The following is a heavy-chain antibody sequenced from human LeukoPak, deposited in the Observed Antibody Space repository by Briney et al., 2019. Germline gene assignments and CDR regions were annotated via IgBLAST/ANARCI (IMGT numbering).Heavy chain of an antibody. V-gene: IGHV4-59*12. CDR3: ARGWRALDY. Sequence: PSETLSLTCTVSGGSISSYYWSWIRQPPGKGLEWIGYIYYSGSTNYNPSLKSRVTISVDTSKNQFSLQLNSVTPEDTAVYYCARGWRALDYWGQGTLVTVSS. CDR1: GGSISSYY. CDR2: IYYSGST. J-gene: IGHJ4*02. D-gene: IGHD2-15*01.